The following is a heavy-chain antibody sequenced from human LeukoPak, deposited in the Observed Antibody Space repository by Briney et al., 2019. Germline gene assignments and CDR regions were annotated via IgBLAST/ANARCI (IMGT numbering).Heavy chain of an antibody. CDR3: ASVSILIGSPLGKYFDY. D-gene: IGHD3-9*01. CDR2: IYYSGST. CDR1: GGSVSSGSYY. V-gene: IGHV4-61*01. J-gene: IGHJ4*02. Sequence: SETLSLTCTVSGGSVSSGSYYWSWIRQPPGKGLEWIGSIYYSGSTNYNPSLKSRVTISVDTSKNQFSLKLSSVTAADTAVYYCASVSILIGSPLGKYFDYWGQGTLVTVSS.